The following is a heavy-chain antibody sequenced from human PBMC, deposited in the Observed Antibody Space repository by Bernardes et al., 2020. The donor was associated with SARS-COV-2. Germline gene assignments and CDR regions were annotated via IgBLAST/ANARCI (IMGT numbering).Heavy chain of an antibody. CDR1: GFTFDDYA. Sequence: GGSLRLSCAASGFTFDDYAMHWVRQAPGKGLEWVSGISWNSGSIGYADSVKGRFTISRDNAKNSLYLQMNSLRAEDTALYYCARDVLVVRGVPTAILNYYYYGMDVWGQGTTVTVSS. CDR3: ARDVLVVRGVPTAILNYYYYGMDV. D-gene: IGHD3-10*01. CDR2: ISWNSGSI. J-gene: IGHJ6*02. V-gene: IGHV3-9*01.